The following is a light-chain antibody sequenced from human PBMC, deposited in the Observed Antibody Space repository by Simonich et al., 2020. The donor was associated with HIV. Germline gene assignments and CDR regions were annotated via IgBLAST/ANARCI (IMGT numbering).Light chain of an antibody. CDR2: GNS. CDR3: QSYDSSLSGSV. CDR1: SSNIGAGYD. J-gene: IGLJ3*02. Sequence: QSVLTQPPSVSGAPGQRVTISCTGSSSNIGAGYDVHWYQQLPGTAPKILFYGNSNRPSGVPDRFSGSKSGTSASLAITGLQAEDEADYYCQSYDSSLSGSVFGGGTKLTVL. V-gene: IGLV1-40*01.